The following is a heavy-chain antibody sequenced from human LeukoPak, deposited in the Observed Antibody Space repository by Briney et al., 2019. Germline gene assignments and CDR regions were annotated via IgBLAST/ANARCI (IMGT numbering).Heavy chain of an antibody. J-gene: IGHJ4*02. CDR1: GVISSNAM. D-gene: IGHD6-19*01. CDR3: TTYSSGSCPF. V-gene: IGHV3-15*01. Sequence: PGGSLRLSCAESGVISSNAMMSSVRQAPGKGLEWVGRIYRSTNGETAHYGAPVKSRFTMSRDDSKNTLYLQMNSLITVYTGVYYCTTYSSGSCPFWGQGTLVTVSS. CDR2: IYRSTNGETA.